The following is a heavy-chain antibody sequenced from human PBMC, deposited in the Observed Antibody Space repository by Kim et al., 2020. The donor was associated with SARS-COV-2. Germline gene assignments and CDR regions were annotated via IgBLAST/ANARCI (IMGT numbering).Heavy chain of an antibody. J-gene: IGHJ4*02. CDR2: ISSSSSYI. CDR1: GFTFSSYS. V-gene: IGHV3-21*01. CDR3: ARDLEPLIAAAGTPDY. Sequence: GGSLRLSCAASGFTFSSYSMNWVRQAPGKGLEWVSSISSSSSYIYYADSVKGRFTISRDNAKNSLYLQMNSLRAEDTAVYYCARDLEPLIAAAGTPDYWGQGTLVTVSS. D-gene: IGHD6-13*01.